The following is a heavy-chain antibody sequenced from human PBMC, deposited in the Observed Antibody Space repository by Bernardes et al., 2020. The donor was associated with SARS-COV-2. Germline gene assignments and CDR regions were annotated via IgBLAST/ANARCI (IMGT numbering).Heavy chain of an antibody. CDR2: FDPEHGKT. V-gene: IGHV1-24*01. J-gene: IGHJ3*02. CDR1: GYTLTEFS. D-gene: IGHD3-3*01. CDR3: ATDDPPGAVIGVVIYAVHI. Sequence: ASVKVSCKVSGYTLTEFSMHWVRQAPGKGLEWLGGFDPEHGKTIYAQKFQGRLTMTEDTSTDTAYMELSSLRSEDTAVYYCATDDPPGAVIGVVIYAVHIWGQGTMVTVSS.